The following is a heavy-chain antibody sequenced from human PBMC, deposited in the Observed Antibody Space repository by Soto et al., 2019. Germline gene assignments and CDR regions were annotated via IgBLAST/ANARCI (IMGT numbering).Heavy chain of an antibody. CDR3: ARSPSLFIDY. J-gene: IGHJ4*02. D-gene: IGHD2-2*01. V-gene: IGHV1-18*01. Sequence: ASVKVSCKASGYTFTSYGISWVRQAPGQGLERMGWISAYNGNTKYSQKFQGRVTITRDTSASTAYMELSSLRSEDTAVYYCARSPSLFIDYWGQGTPVTVSS. CDR2: ISAYNGNT. CDR1: GYTFTSYG.